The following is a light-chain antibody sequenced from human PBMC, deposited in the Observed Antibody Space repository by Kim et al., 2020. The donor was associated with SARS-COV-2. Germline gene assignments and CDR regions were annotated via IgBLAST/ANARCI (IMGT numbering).Light chain of an antibody. V-gene: IGKV1-12*01. J-gene: IGKJ4*01. Sequence: DIQMTQSPSFVSASVGDTVTITCRASQAISSWLAWYQQKPGKAPKLLIYVASILQSGVPSRFSGSGSDTDFTLTISSLEPEDFATYYCEKTNRYPLTFGGGTKVEIK. CDR2: VAS. CDR1: QAISSW. CDR3: EKTNRYPLT.